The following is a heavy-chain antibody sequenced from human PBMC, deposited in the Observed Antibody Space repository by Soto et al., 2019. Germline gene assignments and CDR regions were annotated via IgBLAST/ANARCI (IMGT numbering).Heavy chain of an antibody. Sequence: SVKVSCKASGGTFSSYAISWVRQAPGQGLEWMGGIIPIFGTANYAQKFQGRVTITADESTSTAYMELSSLRSEDTAVYYCASTPAAMANYFDYWGQGTVVTVSS. CDR1: GGTFSSYA. J-gene: IGHJ4*02. CDR3: ASTPAAMANYFDY. D-gene: IGHD5-18*01. CDR2: IIPIFGTA. V-gene: IGHV1-69*13.